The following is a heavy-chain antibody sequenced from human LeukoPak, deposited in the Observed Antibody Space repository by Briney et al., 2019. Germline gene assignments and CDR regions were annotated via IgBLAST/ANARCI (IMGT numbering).Heavy chain of an antibody. CDR1: GFTFSSYQ. Sequence: GGSLRLSCVASGFTFSSYQMSWVRQAPGKGLEWASAISGSGGSTYYADSVKGRFTISRDNPKNTLYLQMNSLRAEDTAVYYCAKYNWNDLYYFDYWGQGTLVTVSS. V-gene: IGHV3-23*01. CDR2: ISGSGGST. CDR3: AKYNWNDLYYFDY. D-gene: IGHD1-20*01. J-gene: IGHJ4*02.